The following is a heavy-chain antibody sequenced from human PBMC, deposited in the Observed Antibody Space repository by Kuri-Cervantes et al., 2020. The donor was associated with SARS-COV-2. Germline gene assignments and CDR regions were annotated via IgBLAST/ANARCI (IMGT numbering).Heavy chain of an antibody. CDR2: MNPNSGNT. D-gene: IGHD3-9*01. CDR1: GYTFTSYD. CDR3: ARGRGYWLPADPIDY. Sequence: ASVKVSCKASGYTFTSYDINWVRQATGQGLEWMGWMNPNSGNTGYAQKFQGRVTMTRNTSISTAYMELSSLRSEDTAVYCCARGRGYWLPADPIDYWGQGTLVTVSS. V-gene: IGHV1-8*02. J-gene: IGHJ4*02.